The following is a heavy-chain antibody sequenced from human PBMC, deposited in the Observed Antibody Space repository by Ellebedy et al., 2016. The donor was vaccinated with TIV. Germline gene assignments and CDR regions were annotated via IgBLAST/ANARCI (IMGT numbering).Heavy chain of an antibody. Sequence: AASVKVSCKASGYTFTSHYIHWVRQAPGQGLEWMAIINPSGGGTDYTHKFHRRVTMTRDKSTSTAYMELSSLRSEDTAVYYCARGKHTSGWYKPWIDYWGQGTLVTVSS. D-gene: IGHD6-19*01. CDR2: INPSGGGT. CDR3: ARGKHTSGWYKPWIDY. V-gene: IGHV1-46*01. J-gene: IGHJ4*02. CDR1: GYTFTSHY.